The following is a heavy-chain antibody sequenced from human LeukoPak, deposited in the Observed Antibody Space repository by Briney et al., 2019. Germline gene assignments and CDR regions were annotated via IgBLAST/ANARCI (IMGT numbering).Heavy chain of an antibody. V-gene: IGHV3-21*01. J-gene: IGHJ4*02. D-gene: IGHD1-26*01. CDR2: ISSSSSHI. CDR1: GFTFSSYS. Sequence: MSGGSLRLSCAASGFTFSSYSMNWVRQAPGKGLEWVSSISSSSSHIHSADSVKGRFTISRDNAKNSLYLQMNSLRAEDTAVYYCARGQYSGSWFDNWGQGSLVTVSS. CDR3: ARGQYSGSWFDN.